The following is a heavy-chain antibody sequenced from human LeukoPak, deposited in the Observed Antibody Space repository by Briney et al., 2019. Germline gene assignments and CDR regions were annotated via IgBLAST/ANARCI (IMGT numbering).Heavy chain of an antibody. CDR3: ARHAPISGVGAPDYYYMDV. CDR1: GYSFTSYW. CDR2: IYPGDSDT. D-gene: IGHD7-27*01. Sequence: HGESLKISCKGSGYSFTSYWIGWVRQMPGKGLEWMGIIYPGDSDTRYSPSFQGQVTISADKSISTAYLQWSSLKASDTAMYYCARHAPISGVGAPDYYYMDVWGKGTTVIVSS. V-gene: IGHV5-51*01. J-gene: IGHJ6*03.